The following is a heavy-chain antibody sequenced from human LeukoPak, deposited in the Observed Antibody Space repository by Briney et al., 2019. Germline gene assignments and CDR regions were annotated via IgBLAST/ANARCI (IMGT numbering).Heavy chain of an antibody. CDR2: IIPISGTT. D-gene: IGHD3-22*01. Sequence: GASVKVSCKASGGTLNSYVISWVRQAPGQGLEWMGGIIPISGTTNYAQKFQGRVTITADKSTSTAYMELSSLRSEDTAVYYCARDDYYDSTSYYKFWGQGTLVTVSS. V-gene: IGHV1-69*06. CDR1: GGTLNSYV. CDR3: ARDDYYDSTSYYKF. J-gene: IGHJ4*02.